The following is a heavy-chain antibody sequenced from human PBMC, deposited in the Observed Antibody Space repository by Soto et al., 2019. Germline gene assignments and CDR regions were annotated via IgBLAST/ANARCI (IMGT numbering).Heavy chain of an antibody. Sequence: TLSLTCTVSGGSISSGGYYWSWIRQHPGKGLEWIGYIYYSGSTYYNPSLKSRVTISVDTSKNQFSLKLSSVTAADTAVYYCARDPYCDRTRIIWGQGTLVTVSS. CDR1: GGSISSGGYY. D-gene: IGHD3-22*01. CDR3: ARDPYCDRTRII. J-gene: IGHJ4*02. V-gene: IGHV4-31*03. CDR2: IYYSGST.